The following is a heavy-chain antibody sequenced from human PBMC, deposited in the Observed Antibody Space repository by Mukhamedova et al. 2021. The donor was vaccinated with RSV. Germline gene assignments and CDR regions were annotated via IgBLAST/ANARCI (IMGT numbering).Heavy chain of an antibody. CDR3: ARARYGDYVRFDY. D-gene: IGHD4-17*01. Sequence: GKGLEWIGYIYYSGSTNYNPSLKSRVTISVDTSKNQFSLKLSSVTAADTAMYYCARARYGDYVRFDYWGQGTLVTVSS. V-gene: IGHV4-59*13. J-gene: IGHJ4*02. CDR2: IYYSGST.